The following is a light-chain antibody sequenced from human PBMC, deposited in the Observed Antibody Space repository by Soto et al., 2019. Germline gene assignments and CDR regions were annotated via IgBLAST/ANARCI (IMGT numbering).Light chain of an antibody. CDR1: SSNIGSNY. V-gene: IGLV1-47*02. CDR2: NNN. CDR3: AAWDDSLSGHWV. J-gene: IGLJ3*02. Sequence: QSVLTQPPSASGTPGQRVTISCSGSSSNIGSNYVYWYQQLPGTAPKLLIYNNNQRPSGVPDRFSGSKSGTSASLAISGLRSEDEADYYCAAWDDSLSGHWVFGGGTKLTVL.